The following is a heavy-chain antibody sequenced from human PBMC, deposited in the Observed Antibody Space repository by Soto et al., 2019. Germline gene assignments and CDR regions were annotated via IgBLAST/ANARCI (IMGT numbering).Heavy chain of an antibody. J-gene: IGHJ4*02. Sequence: QVQLRESGPGLVKPSQTLSLTCTVSGGSINSDDYSWTWIRQSPGKGLEWIGYVYSSGITYYNPSLKSRITISADTSKTQFSLKLTSVTAADTAVYYCAREFKCFGERTHWGQGTLVIVSS. V-gene: IGHV4-30-4*01. CDR1: GGSINSDDYS. D-gene: IGHD3-10*01. CDR3: AREFKCFGERTH. CDR2: VYSSGIT.